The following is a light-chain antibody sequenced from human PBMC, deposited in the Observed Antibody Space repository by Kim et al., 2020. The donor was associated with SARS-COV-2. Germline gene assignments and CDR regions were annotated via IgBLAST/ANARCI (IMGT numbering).Light chain of an antibody. J-gene: IGLJ3*02. V-gene: IGLV3-19*01. Sequence: SSELTQYPALSVAFGQTVRITCQGDSLRSYYASWYQQNPRQAPLLVIYGKNNRPSGIPDRFSGSSSGNTASFTITGAQAEDEADYYCNSRDSSGNHLMFGGGTQLTVL. CDR3: NSRDSSGNHLM. CDR1: SLRSYY. CDR2: GKN.